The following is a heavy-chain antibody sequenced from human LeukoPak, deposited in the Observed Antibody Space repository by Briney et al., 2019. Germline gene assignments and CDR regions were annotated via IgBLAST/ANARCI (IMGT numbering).Heavy chain of an antibody. D-gene: IGHD4-17*01. V-gene: IGHV4-34*01. CDR3: ARGWGVTTFDY. CDR2: INHSGST. J-gene: IGHJ4*02. Sequence: SETLSLTCAVYGGSFNGYYWSWIRQPPGKGLEWIGEINHSGSTNYNPSLKSRVTISVDTSKNQFSLKLSSVTAADTAVYYCARGWGVTTFDYWGQGTLVTVSS. CDR1: GGSFNGYY.